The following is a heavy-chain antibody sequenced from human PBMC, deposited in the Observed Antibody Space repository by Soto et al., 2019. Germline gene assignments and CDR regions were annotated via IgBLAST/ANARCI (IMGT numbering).Heavy chain of an antibody. CDR3: ARDSPHSSSWYLFDY. J-gene: IGHJ4*02. Sequence: SVKVSCKASGFTITSSAVQWVRQDRGQRLEWMGWINVGSGNTNYAQKFQGRVTITRDTSTSTAYMELSGLRSEDTAVYYCARDSPHSSSWYLFDYWGQGTLVTVSS. CDR2: INVGSGNT. D-gene: IGHD6-13*01. CDR1: GFTITSSA. V-gene: IGHV1-58*01.